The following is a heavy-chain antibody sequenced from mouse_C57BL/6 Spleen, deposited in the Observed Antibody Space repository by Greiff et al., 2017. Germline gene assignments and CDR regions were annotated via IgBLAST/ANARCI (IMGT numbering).Heavy chain of an antibody. CDR3: ARDGSSYGGYWYFDV. Sequence: EVQLMESGPGLVKPSQSLSLTCSVTGYSITSGYYWNWIRQFPGNKLEWMGYISYDGSNNYNPSLKNRISITRDTSKNQFFLKLNSVTTEDTATYYCARDGSSYGGYWYFDVWGTGTTVTVSS. CDR2: ISYDGSN. V-gene: IGHV3-6*01. J-gene: IGHJ1*03. CDR1: GYSITSGYY. D-gene: IGHD1-1*01.